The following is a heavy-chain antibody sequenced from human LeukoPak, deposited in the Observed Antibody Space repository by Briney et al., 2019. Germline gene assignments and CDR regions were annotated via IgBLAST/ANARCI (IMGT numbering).Heavy chain of an antibody. J-gene: IGHJ4*02. CDR1: GGSISSSSYY. CDR2: IYYSGST. V-gene: IGHV4-39*01. Sequence: TSETLSLTCTVSGGSISSSSYYWGWIRQPPGKGLEWIGSIYYSGSTYYNPSLKSRVTISVDTSKNQFSLKLSSVTAADTAVYYCARQHYYDSSGFSPHWGQGTLVTVSS. D-gene: IGHD3-22*01. CDR3: ARQHYYDSSGFSPH.